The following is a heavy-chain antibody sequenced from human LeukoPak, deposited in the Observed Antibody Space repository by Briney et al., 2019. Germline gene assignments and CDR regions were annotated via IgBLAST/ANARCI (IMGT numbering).Heavy chain of an antibody. J-gene: IGHJ4*02. V-gene: IGHV3-48*03. Sequence: GGSLRLSCAASGFTFNTYEMNWVRQAPGKGLEWLAYIPSSGSTIYYADYVKGRFTISRDNAKNSLYLQMNSLRAEDTAVYYCARGGWNYVFNYWGLGTLVTVSS. D-gene: IGHD1-7*01. CDR2: IPSSGSTI. CDR1: GFTFNTYE. CDR3: ARGGWNYVFNY.